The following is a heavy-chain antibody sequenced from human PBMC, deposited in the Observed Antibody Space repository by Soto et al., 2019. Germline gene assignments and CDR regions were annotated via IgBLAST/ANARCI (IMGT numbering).Heavy chain of an antibody. V-gene: IGHV4-34*01. J-gene: IGHJ5*02. CDR1: GGSFSGYY. Sequence: QVQLQQWGAGLLKPSETLSLTCAVYGGSFSGYYWSWIRQPPGKGLEWIGEINHSGSTNYNPSLKRPVTISVDTSKNQFSLKLSSVTAADTAVYYCALRKGGPTLFGVVIIHNWFDPWGQGTLVTVSS. CDR2: INHSGST. D-gene: IGHD3-3*01. CDR3: ALRKGGPTLFGVVIIHNWFDP.